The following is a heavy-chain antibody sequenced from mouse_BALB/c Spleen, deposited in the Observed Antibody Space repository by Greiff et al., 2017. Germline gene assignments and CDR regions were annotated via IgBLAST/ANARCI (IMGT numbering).Heavy chain of an antibody. D-gene: IGHD2-10*02. CDR2: ISYSGST. CDR3: ARRSLYGNYAMDY. Sequence: EVQLQQSGPGLVKPSQSLSLTCTVTGYSITSDYAWNWIRQFPGNKLEWMGYISYSGSTSYNPSLKSRISITRDTSKNQFFLQLNSVTTEDTATYYCARRSLYGNYAMDYWGQGTSVTVSS. J-gene: IGHJ4*01. V-gene: IGHV3-2*02. CDR1: GYSITSDYA.